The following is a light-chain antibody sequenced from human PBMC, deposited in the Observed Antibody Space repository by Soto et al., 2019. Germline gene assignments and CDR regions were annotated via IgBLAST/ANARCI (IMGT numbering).Light chain of an antibody. J-gene: IGKJ3*01. V-gene: IGKV1-6*01. CDR3: LQDYSYPRT. Sequence: IQMTQSPSSLSASVGDRVTITCRASQGIRNDLGWYQHKPGKAPNLLIYSASSLQSGVPSRFSGSGSGTYFTLTISSLQPEDSATYYCLQDYSYPRTFGPGTKVDVK. CDR1: QGIRND. CDR2: SAS.